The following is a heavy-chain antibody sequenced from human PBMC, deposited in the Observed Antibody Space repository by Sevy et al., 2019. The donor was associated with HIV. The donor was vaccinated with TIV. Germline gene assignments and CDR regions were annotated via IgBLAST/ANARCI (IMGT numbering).Heavy chain of an antibody. CDR1: GFTFSKYS. V-gene: IGHV3-23*01. D-gene: IGHD2-8*01. CDR2: LSFGCGEI. J-gene: IGHJ4*02. CDR3: AREGCTKPHDY. Sequence: GGSLRRCCAASGFTFSKYSMSWVRQAPGKGLGWVSTLSFGCGEINYADSVKGRFTISRDNSKSAVYLQMNNLRPEDTAVYYCAREGCTKPHDYWGQGTLVTVSS.